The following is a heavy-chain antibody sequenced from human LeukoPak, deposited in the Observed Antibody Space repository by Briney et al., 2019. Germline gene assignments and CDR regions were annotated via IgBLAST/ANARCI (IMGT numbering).Heavy chain of an antibody. D-gene: IGHD6-19*01. CDR3: AKEFGIAVAGRGFGAFDI. CDR1: GFTFSSYG. J-gene: IGHJ3*02. Sequence: GGSLRLSCAASGFTFSSYGMSWVRQAPGKGLEWVSAISGSGGSTYYADSVKGRFTISRDNSKNTLYLQMNSLRAEDTAVYYCAKEFGIAVAGRGFGAFDIWGQGTMVTVSS. V-gene: IGHV3-23*01. CDR2: ISGSGGST.